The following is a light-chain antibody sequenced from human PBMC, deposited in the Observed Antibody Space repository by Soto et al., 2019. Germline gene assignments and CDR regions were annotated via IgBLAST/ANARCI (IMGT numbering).Light chain of an antibody. J-gene: IGKJ1*01. Sequence: DNQMSMSPAALSGPVGNRVTITCRASQTISSCLAWYQQKPGKAPKLLIYKASNLKSGVPSRFSGSGSGTEFTLTICSLQPEDFATYYCQHYDSYPQAFGQGTKVDI. CDR1: QTISSC. CDR2: KAS. V-gene: IGKV1-5*03. CDR3: QHYDSYPQA.